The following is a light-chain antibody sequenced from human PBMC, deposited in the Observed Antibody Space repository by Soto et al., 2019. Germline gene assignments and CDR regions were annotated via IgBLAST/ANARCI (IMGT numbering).Light chain of an antibody. V-gene: IGKV1-13*02. J-gene: IGKJ1*01. CDR3: QQSYSTPRT. Sequence: AIQLTQSPSSLSASVGDRVTITCRASQGISSGLAWYQQKPGKAPKLLIYDASSLESGVPSRFSGSVSGTDFTLTISSLQPEDFATYYCQQSYSTPRTFGQGTKVDIK. CDR2: DAS. CDR1: QGISSG.